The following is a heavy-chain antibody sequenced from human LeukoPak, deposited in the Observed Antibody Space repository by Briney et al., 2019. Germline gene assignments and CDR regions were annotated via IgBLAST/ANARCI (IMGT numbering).Heavy chain of an antibody. CDR1: GYTFTSYG. CDR2: INPKSGST. Sequence: VSVKVSCKASGYTFTSYGISWVRQAPGQGLEWMGWINPKSGSTKYAQKFQGRVTMSRDTSISTGYMELSSLRSDDTAVYYCARDEAASPLNSFDYWGQGTLVTVSS. D-gene: IGHD6-13*01. V-gene: IGHV1-2*02. CDR3: ARDEAASPLNSFDY. J-gene: IGHJ4*02.